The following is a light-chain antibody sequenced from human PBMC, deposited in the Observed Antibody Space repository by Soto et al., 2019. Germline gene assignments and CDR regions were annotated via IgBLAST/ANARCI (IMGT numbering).Light chain of an antibody. CDR3: GADHGSGSNCVYV. CDR2: VGTGGIVG. Sequence: QLVLTQPPSASASLGASVTLTCTLSSGYSNYKVDWYQQRPGKGPRFVMRVGTGGIVGSKGDGIPDRLSVLGSGLNRYLTIKNIQEEDESDYHCGADHGSGSNCVYVFGTGTQLTVL. J-gene: IGLJ7*01. CDR1: SGYSNYK. V-gene: IGLV9-49*01.